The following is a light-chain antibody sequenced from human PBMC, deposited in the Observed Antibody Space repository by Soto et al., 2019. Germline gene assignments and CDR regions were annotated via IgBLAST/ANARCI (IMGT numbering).Light chain of an antibody. V-gene: IGKV1-5*03. CDR3: QQYYSSSPYT. Sequence: DIQMTQSPSTLSASVGDRVTITCRASQSISSWLAWYQQKPGKAPKLLIYKASSLESGAPSRFSGSGSGTEFTLTISSLQPDDFATYYCQQYYSSSPYTFGQGTKLEIK. CDR1: QSISSW. CDR2: KAS. J-gene: IGKJ2*01.